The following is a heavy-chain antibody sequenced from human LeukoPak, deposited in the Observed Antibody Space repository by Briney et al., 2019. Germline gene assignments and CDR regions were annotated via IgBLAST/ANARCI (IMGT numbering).Heavy chain of an antibody. J-gene: IGHJ6*03. CDR1: GYSFTTYW. Sequence: GESLKISCKGSGYSFTTYWIAWVRQMPGEGLEWMGIIYPGDSDTRYSPSFQGQVTMSADKSINTAYLQWSSLKASDTAMYYCARQSGYRSSWYDYYYMDVWGEGTTVTVS. CDR2: IYPGDSDT. V-gene: IGHV5-51*01. D-gene: IGHD6-13*01. CDR3: ARQSGYRSSWYDYYYMDV.